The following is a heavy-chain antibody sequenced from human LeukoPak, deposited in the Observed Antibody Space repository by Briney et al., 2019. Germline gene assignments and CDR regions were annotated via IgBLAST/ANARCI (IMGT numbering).Heavy chain of an antibody. J-gene: IGHJ3*02. CDR2: INPSGGST. V-gene: IGHV1-46*01. CDR1: GYTFTSYY. CDR3: ARDRIRVVTMVRGGPKGAFDI. Sequence: ASVKVSCKASGYTFTSYYMHWVRQAPGQGLEWMGIINPSGGSTSYAQKFQGRVTMTRDTSTSTVYMELSSLRSEDTAVYYCARDRIRVVTMVRGGPKGAFDIWGQGTMVTVSS. D-gene: IGHD3-10*01.